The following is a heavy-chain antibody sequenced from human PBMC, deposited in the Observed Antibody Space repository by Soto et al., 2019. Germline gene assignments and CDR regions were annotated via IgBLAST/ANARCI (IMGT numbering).Heavy chain of an antibody. V-gene: IGHV3-66*01. CDR3: ARDIVLVAAATNNDGFDV. D-gene: IGHD2-2*01. Sequence: GGSLRLSCAASGFTVSSRFMSWVRQAPGKGLEWVSVIYSDGSTYYADSVRGRFTISRDNSKNTLYLQMNSLRVEETAVYFCARDIVLVAAATNNDGFDVWGQGTMVTVSS. J-gene: IGHJ3*01. CDR2: IYSDGST. CDR1: GFTVSSRF.